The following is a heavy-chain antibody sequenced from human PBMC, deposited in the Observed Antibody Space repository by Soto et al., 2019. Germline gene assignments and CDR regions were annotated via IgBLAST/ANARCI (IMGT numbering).Heavy chain of an antibody. D-gene: IGHD4-4*01. CDR3: ARDLQLGLFYY. V-gene: IGHV4-61*01. CDR2: IYYSGST. J-gene: IGHJ4*02. Sequence: SETLSLTCTVSGGSVSSGSYFWSWIRQPPGKGLEWIGCIYYSGSTNYNPSLKNRVTISADTSKNRFSLRLRSTTAADTAVYYCARDLQLGLFYYWGQGTPVTVSS. CDR1: GGSVSSGSYF.